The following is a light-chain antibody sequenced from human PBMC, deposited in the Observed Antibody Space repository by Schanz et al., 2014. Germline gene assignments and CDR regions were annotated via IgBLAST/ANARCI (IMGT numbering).Light chain of an antibody. Sequence: NFMLTQPHSVSESPGKTVTISCTRSSGSIASNYVQWYQQRPGSAPTTVIYEDNQRPSGVPDRFSGSIDSSSNSASLTISGLKTEDEADYYCQSYDSNDPMFGGGTKLTVL. J-gene: IGLJ3*02. CDR2: EDN. CDR3: QSYDSNDPM. V-gene: IGLV6-57*03. CDR1: SGSIASNY.